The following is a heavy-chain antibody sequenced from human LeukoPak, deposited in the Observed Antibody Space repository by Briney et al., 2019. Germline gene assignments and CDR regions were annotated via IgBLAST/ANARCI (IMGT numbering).Heavy chain of an antibody. Sequence: GGSLRLSCAASGFTFSDYYMSWIRQAPGKGLEWVSYISSSGSTIYYADSVKGRFTISRDNSKNTLYLQMNSLRAEDTAVYYCAKDRSLWLYPGDFDYWGQGTLVTVSS. D-gene: IGHD3-16*01. J-gene: IGHJ4*02. CDR3: AKDRSLWLYPGDFDY. CDR2: ISSSGSTI. V-gene: IGHV3-11*01. CDR1: GFTFSDYY.